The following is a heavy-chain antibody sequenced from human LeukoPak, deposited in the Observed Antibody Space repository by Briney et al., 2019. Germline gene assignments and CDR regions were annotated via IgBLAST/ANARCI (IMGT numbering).Heavy chain of an antibody. D-gene: IGHD7-27*01. V-gene: IGHV3-7*04. CDR1: GFTFNIFW. J-gene: IGHJ4*02. CDR3: ARALGNSTGDY. Sequence: PVGSLRLSCAASGFTFNIFWMSWVRQAPGKGLEWVANIKHDGSEEYYGDSVRGRFTISRDNAKNSLILQMNSLRGEDTAVYYCARALGNSTGDYWGQGTLVTVSS. CDR2: IKHDGSEE.